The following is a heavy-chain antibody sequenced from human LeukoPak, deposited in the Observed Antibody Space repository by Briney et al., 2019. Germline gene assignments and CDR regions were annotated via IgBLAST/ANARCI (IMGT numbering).Heavy chain of an antibody. CDR3: AKSSRASYSYGFSDY. D-gene: IGHD5-18*01. CDR2: ISGSGGST. Sequence: PGGSLRLSCAASGFTFSSYGMSWVRQAPGKGLEWVSAISGSGGSTYYADSVKGRFTISRDNSKNTLYLQMNSLRAEDTAVYYCAKSSRASYSYGFSDYWGQGTLVTVSS. CDR1: GFTFSSYG. V-gene: IGHV3-23*01. J-gene: IGHJ4*02.